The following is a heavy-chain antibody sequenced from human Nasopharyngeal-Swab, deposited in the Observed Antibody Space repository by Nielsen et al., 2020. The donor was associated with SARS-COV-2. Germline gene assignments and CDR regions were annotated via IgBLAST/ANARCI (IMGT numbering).Heavy chain of an antibody. D-gene: IGHD3-22*01. CDR2: LYSGGST. J-gene: IGHJ3*02. Sequence: WIRQPPGKGLEWVSILYSGGSTYYADSVKGRFTISRHNSKSTLYLQMNSLRAEDTAVYYCARGGVGYYDSSGPRDDTFDIWGQGTMVTVSS. CDR3: ARGGVGYYDSSGPRDDTFDI. V-gene: IGHV3-53*04.